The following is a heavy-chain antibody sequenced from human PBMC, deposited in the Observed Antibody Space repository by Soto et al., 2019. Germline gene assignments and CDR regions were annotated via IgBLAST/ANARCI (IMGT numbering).Heavy chain of an antibody. CDR3: ARDYDDFDL. CDR1: GGSFKSGSYY. D-gene: IGHD3-16*01. Sequence: TETLSLACTVSGGSFKSGSYYWSWVRQPPGKGLEWIGYVYYTGRTSYSPSLKSRVTISADTSKNQFSLILTSVTAADTAVYYCARDYDDFDLGGQGSLVT. CDR2: VYYTGRT. J-gene: IGHJ4*02. V-gene: IGHV4-61*01.